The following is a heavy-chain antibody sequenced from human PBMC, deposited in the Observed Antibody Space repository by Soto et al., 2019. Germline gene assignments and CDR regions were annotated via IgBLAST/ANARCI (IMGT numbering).Heavy chain of an antibody. CDR2: ISAYNGNT. CDR1: GYTFTSYG. CDR3: AREHDYGDQNCFDP. Sequence: ASVQVSCKASGYTFTSYGISWVRQAPGQGLEWMGWISAYNGNTNYAQKLQGRVTMTTDTSTSTAYMELRSLTSDDTAVYYCAREHDYGDQNCFDPWGQGTLVAVSS. D-gene: IGHD4-17*01. J-gene: IGHJ5*02. V-gene: IGHV1-18*01.